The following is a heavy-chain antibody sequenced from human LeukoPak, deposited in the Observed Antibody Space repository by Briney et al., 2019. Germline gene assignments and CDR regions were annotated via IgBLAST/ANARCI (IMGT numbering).Heavy chain of an antibody. J-gene: IGHJ6*02. CDR2: ITDSDSGT. CDR3: AKAYGYSSSWTSNYYFYGLDV. D-gene: IGHD6-13*01. V-gene: IGHV3-23*01. CDR1: GFTFRSYA. Sequence: AGGSLKLSCAASGFTFRSYAMSWVRQAPGKGLEWVSGITDSDSGTYYADSVKGRFTISRDNSKNTLYLQMNSLRAEDTAVYYCAKAYGYSSSWTSNYYFYGLDVWGQGTTVTVSS.